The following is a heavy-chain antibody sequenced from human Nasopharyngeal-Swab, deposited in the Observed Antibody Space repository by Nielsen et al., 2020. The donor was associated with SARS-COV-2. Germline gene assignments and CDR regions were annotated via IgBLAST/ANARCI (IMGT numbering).Heavy chain of an antibody. CDR2: IWYDGSNK. V-gene: IGHV3-33*01. Sequence: SLKISCAASGFTFSSYGMHWVRQAPGKGLEWVAVIWYDGSNKYYADSAKGRFTISRDSAKNALYLEMNSLRPEDTAVYYCARNDGSLGDYWGQGTLVTVSS. CDR3: ARNDGSLGDY. D-gene: IGHD3-10*01. CDR1: GFTFSSYG. J-gene: IGHJ4*02.